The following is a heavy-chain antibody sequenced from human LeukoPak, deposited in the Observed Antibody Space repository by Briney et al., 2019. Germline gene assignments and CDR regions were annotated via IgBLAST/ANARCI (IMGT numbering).Heavy chain of an antibody. V-gene: IGHV1-24*01. Sequence: ASVKVSCKVSGYTLTELSMHWVRQAPGKGLEWMGGFDPEDGETIYAQKFQGRVTMTEDTSTDTAYMELSRLRSDDTAVYYCARTMVRGVITNSYYMDVWGKGTTVTVSS. CDR2: FDPEDGET. CDR3: ARTMVRGVITNSYYMDV. CDR1: GYTLTELS. D-gene: IGHD3-10*01. J-gene: IGHJ6*03.